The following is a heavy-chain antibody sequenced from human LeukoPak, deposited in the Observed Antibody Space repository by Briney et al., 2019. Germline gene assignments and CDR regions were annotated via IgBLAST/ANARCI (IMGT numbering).Heavy chain of an antibody. Sequence: GGSLRLSCAASGFTFSSDWMSWVRQAPGKGLEWVANIKQDGSEKYYVDSVKGRLTISRDNAKNSLYLQMNSLRAEDTAVYYCARRSSGWYWGYFQHWGQGTLVTVSS. CDR2: IKQDGSEK. J-gene: IGHJ1*01. D-gene: IGHD6-19*01. CDR1: GFTFSSDW. CDR3: ARRSSGWYWGYFQH. V-gene: IGHV3-7*01.